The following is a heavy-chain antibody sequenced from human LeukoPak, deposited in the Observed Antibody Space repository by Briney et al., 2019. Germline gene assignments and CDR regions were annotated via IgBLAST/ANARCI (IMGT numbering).Heavy chain of an antibody. Sequence: SQTLSLTCTVSGGSISGGGYYWSWIRQHPGKGLEWIGYIYYSGSTYYNPSLKSRVTISVDTSKNQFSLKLSSVTAADTAVYYCARAPQIAAAGTGKGFDPWGQGTLVTVSS. CDR2: IYYSGST. CDR1: GGSISGGGYY. J-gene: IGHJ5*02. CDR3: ARAPQIAAAGTGKGFDP. V-gene: IGHV4-31*03. D-gene: IGHD6-13*01.